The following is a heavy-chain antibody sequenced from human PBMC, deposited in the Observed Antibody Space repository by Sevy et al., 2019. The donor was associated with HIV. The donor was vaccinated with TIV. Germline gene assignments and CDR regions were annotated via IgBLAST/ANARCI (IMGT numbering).Heavy chain of an antibody. CDR3: ARTFLGYCSSTSCYGNWFDP. CDR2: IYYSGST. Sequence: SETLSLTCTVSGGSISSYYWSWNRQPPGKGLEWIGYIYYSGSTNYNPSLKSRVTISVDTSKNQFSLKLSSVTAADTAVYYCARTFLGYCSSTSCYGNWFDPWGQGTLVTVSS. CDR1: GGSISSYY. D-gene: IGHD2-2*01. V-gene: IGHV4-59*01. J-gene: IGHJ5*02.